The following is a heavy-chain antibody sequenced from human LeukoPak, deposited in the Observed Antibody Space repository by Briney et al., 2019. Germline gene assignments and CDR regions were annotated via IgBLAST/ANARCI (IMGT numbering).Heavy chain of an antibody. CDR3: ARGSVYYYDSSGYYYLWKDDAFDI. CDR1: GYTFTSYG. CDR2: ISAYNGNT. D-gene: IGHD3-22*01. Sequence: ASVKVSCKASGYTFTSYGISWVRQAPGQGLEWMGWISAYNGNTNYAQKLQGRVTMTTDTSTSTAYMELRSLRSDDTAVYYSARGSVYYYDSSGYYYLWKDDAFDIWGQGTMVTVSS. J-gene: IGHJ3*02. V-gene: IGHV1-18*01.